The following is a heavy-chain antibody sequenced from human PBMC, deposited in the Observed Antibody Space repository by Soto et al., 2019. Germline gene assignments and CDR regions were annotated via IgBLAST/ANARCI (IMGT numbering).Heavy chain of an antibody. Sequence: GGSLRLSCAASGFTFSSYGMHWVRQAPGKGLEWVAVISYDGSDKYYADSVKGRFTISRDNSKNTLYLQMNSLRAEDTAVYYCARLTSGYSSSWYYGMDVWGQGTTVTVSS. J-gene: IGHJ6*02. CDR3: ARLTSGYSSSWYYGMDV. CDR1: GFTFSSYG. V-gene: IGHV3-30*03. D-gene: IGHD6-13*01. CDR2: ISYDGSDK.